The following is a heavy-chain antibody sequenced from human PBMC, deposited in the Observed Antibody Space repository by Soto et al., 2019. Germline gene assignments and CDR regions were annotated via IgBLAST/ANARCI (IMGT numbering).Heavy chain of an antibody. V-gene: IGHV3-53*01. CDR1: GFTISGKKY. J-gene: IGHJ3*01. CDR3: ATWHEREHAYDV. Sequence: LRLSCAALGFTISGKKYVAWVRQAPGKGLEWVSALYDLDGSFYAASVKGRFTTSSDSSKTTVYLQMNDLRPDDTAVYYCATWHEREHAYDVWGQGTTVTVSS. CDR2: LYDLDGS. D-gene: IGHD1-1*01.